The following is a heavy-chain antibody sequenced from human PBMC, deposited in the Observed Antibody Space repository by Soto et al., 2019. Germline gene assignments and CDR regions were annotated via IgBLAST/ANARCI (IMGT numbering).Heavy chain of an antibody. D-gene: IGHD2-2*01. CDR2: IIPIFGTA. J-gene: IGHJ6*02. V-gene: IGHV1-69*13. CDR1: GGTFSIYA. Sequence: SVKVSCKASGGTFSIYAISCVGQAPLQWRDGMGGIIPIFGTANYAQKFQGRVTITADESTSTAYMELSSLRSEDTAVYYCARDNALHCSSTSCHLRGMDVWGQGTTVTVSS. CDR3: ARDNALHCSSTSCHLRGMDV.